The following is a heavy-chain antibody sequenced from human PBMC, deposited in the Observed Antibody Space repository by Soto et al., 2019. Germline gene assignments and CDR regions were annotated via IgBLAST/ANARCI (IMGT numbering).Heavy chain of an antibody. D-gene: IGHD2-2*01. CDR1: GFTFSSYW. CDR3: ARGLPLGGGRLTSWFDP. CDR2: IKQDGSEK. V-gene: IGHV3-7*03. J-gene: IGHJ5*02. Sequence: GGSLRLSCAASGFTFSSYWMSWVRQAPGKGLEWVANIKQDGSEKYYVDSVKGRFTISRDNAKNSLYLQMNSLRAADTAVYYCARGLPLGGGRLTSWFDPWGQGTLVTVSS.